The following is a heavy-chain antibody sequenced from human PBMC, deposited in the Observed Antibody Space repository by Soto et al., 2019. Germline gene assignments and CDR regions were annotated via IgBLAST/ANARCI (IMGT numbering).Heavy chain of an antibody. Sequence: PSETLSLTCTVSGGSISSYYWSWIRQPPGKGLEWIGYIYYSGSTNYNPSLKSRVTISVDTSKNQFSLKLSSVTAADTAVYYCARESFYDSGGFHAFDYWGQGTLVTVSS. CDR3: ARESFYDSGGFHAFDY. CDR1: GGSISSYY. J-gene: IGHJ4*02. D-gene: IGHD3-22*01. V-gene: IGHV4-59*01. CDR2: IYYSGST.